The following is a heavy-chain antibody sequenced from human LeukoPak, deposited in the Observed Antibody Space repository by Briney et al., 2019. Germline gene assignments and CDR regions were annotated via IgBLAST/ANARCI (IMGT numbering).Heavy chain of an antibody. CDR2: ISWNSGSI. D-gene: IGHD3-22*01. Sequence: GGSLRLSCAASGFTFDDYGMHWVRQAPGKGLEWVSGISWNSGSIAYADSVKGRFTISRDNAKNSLYLQMNSLRAEDTALYYCAKSGDSREYNWFDRWGQGTLVTVSS. V-gene: IGHV3-9*01. CDR1: GFTFDDYG. CDR3: AKSGDSREYNWFDR. J-gene: IGHJ5*02.